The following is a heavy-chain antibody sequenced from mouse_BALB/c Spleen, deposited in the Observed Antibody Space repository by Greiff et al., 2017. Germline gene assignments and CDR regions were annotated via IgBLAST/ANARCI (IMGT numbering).Heavy chain of an antibody. CDR1: GYTFTSYW. Sequence: QVQLQQSGAELARPGASVKLSCKASGYTFTSYWMQWVKQRPGQGLEWIGAIYPGDGDTRYTQKFKGKATLTADKSSSTAYMQLSSLASEDSAVYYCARSNGYAMDYWGQGTSVTVSS. V-gene: IGHV1-87*01. J-gene: IGHJ4*01. CDR3: ARSNGYAMDY. CDR2: IYPGDGDT.